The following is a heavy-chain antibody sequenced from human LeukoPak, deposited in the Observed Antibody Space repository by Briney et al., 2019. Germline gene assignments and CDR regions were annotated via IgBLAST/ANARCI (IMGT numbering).Heavy chain of an antibody. V-gene: IGHV4-59*01. Sequence: SETLSLTCTVSGGSISSYYWSWIRQPPGEGLEWSGYIYYSGSTNYNPSLKSRVTISVDTSKNQFSLKLSSVTAADTAVYYCARGNRGYSYGYRGYFDYWGQGTLVTVSS. D-gene: IGHD5-18*01. J-gene: IGHJ4*02. CDR3: ARGNRGYSYGYRGYFDY. CDR1: GGSISSYY. CDR2: IYYSGST.